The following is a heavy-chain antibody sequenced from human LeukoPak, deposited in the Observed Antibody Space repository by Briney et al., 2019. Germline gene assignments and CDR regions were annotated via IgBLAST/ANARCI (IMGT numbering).Heavy chain of an antibody. CDR3: ARIRLHYFDY. CDR1: GGSISSGGYY. CDR2: IYYSGST. V-gene: IGHV4-31*03. J-gene: IGHJ4*02. Sequence: SETLSLTCTVSGGSISSGGYYWSWIRQHPGKGLEWIGYIYYSGSTYYNPSLKSRVIISVDTSKNQFSLKLSSVTAADTAVYYCARIRLHYFDYWGQGTLVTVSP.